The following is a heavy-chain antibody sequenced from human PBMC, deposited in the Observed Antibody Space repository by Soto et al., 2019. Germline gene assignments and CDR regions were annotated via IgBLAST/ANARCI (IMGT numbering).Heavy chain of an antibody. CDR2: IYYSGGA. CDR3: ARLYPEYYYYYMDV. V-gene: IGHV4-59*01. CDR1: GGSISSYY. Sequence: QVQLQESGPGVVKPSETLSLTCTVSGGSISSYYWTWIRQPPGKGLEWIAYIYYSGGAIYNPSLQSRVTISVDTSKSEFSLRVTSVTAADTAVYYCARLYPEYYYYYMDVWGKGTTVTVSS. J-gene: IGHJ6*03. D-gene: IGHD3-16*02.